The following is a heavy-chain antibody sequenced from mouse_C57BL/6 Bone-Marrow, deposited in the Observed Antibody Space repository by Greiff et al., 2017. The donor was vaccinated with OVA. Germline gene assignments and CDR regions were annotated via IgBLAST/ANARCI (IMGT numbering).Heavy chain of an antibody. CDR2: ISSGSSTI. Sequence: EVKLVESGGGLVKPGGSLKLSCAASGFTFSNYGMHWVRQAPEKGLEWVAYISSGSSTIYYADTVKGRFTISRDNATNTLFLQMTSLRSEDTAMYYCARGEVWLRRDWYFDVWGTGTTVTVSS. CDR1: GFTFSNYG. V-gene: IGHV5-17*01. J-gene: IGHJ1*03. CDR3: ARGEVWLRRDWYFDV. D-gene: IGHD2-2*01.